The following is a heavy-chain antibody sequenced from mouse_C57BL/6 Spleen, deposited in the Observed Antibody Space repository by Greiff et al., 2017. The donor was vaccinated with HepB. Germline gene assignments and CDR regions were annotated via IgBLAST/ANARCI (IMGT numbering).Heavy chain of an antibody. CDR1: GYTFTSYW. J-gene: IGHJ2*01. Sequence: QVQLQQPGAELVKPGASEKLSCKASGYTFTSYWMQWVKQRPGQGLEWIGEIDPSDSYTNYNQKFKGKATLTVDTSSSTAYMQLSSLTSEDSAVYYCARWGDFDYWGQGTTLTVSS. V-gene: IGHV1-50*01. CDR3: ARWGDFDY. CDR2: IDPSDSYT.